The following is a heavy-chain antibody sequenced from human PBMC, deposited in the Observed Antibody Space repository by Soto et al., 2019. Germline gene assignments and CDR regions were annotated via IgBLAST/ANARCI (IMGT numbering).Heavy chain of an antibody. D-gene: IGHD3-9*01. CDR3: AHSSRYAAFDI. Sequence: QITLKESGPTLLKDTQTLTLTCTFSGFSLSSTGVSVGWFRQPPGKALEWLALIFWDDDKRYSPSLRNRLTITKDTSKNQVVLTMTNVDPLDTATFYCAHSSRYAAFDIWGPGTLVTVSS. CDR2: IFWDDDK. J-gene: IGHJ3*02. V-gene: IGHV2-5*02. CDR1: GFSLSSTGVS.